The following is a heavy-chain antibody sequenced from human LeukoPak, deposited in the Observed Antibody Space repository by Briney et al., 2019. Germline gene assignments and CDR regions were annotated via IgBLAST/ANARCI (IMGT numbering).Heavy chain of an antibody. CDR1: GYTFTSYG. J-gene: IGHJ4*02. CDR3: AREGDYVWGSDRLPLDY. V-gene: IGHV1-18*01. Sequence: ASVKVSCKASGYTFTSYGISWVRQAPGQGLEWMGWISAYNGNTNYAQKLQGRVTMTTDTSTSTAYMELRSLRSDDTAVYYCAREGDYVWGSDRLPLDYWGQGTLVTVSS. D-gene: IGHD3-16*02. CDR2: ISAYNGNT.